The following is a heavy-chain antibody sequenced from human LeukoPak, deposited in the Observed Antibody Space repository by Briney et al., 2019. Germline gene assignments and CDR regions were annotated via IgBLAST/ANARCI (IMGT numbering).Heavy chain of an antibody. D-gene: IGHD5-12*01. CDR2: ISSSGSTI. V-gene: IGHV3-48*03. CDR1: GFTFSSYE. CDR3: ARDGLPYYFDY. J-gene: IGHJ4*02. Sequence: GGSLRLSCAASGFTFSSYEMNWVRQAPGKGLEWVSYISSSGSTIYYADSVKGRFTISRDNAKSSLYLQMNSLRAEDTAVYYCARDGLPYYFDYWGQGTLVTVSS.